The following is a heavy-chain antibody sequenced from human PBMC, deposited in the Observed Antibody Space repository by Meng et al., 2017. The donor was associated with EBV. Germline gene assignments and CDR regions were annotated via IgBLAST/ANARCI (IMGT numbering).Heavy chain of an antibody. J-gene: IGHJ5*02. V-gene: IGHV4-59*08. CDR2: IHYSGST. CDR3: ARVNSDCGGVMCYKGWFDP. D-gene: IGHD2-21*01. Sequence: QGQLPEAGPGLVKPSETLSLTCTVSGDSISDYYWSWIRQPPGKGLEWIGYIHYSGSTYYNPSLKSRITISVDMSRNQFSLRLTSVTSADMAVYYCARVNSDCGGVMCYKGWFDPWGQGTLVTVPS. CDR1: GDSISDYY.